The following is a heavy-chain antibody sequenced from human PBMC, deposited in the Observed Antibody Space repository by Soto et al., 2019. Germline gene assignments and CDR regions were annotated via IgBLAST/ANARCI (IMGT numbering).Heavy chain of an antibody. V-gene: IGHV1-8*01. D-gene: IGHD4-4*01. J-gene: IGHJ6*02. CDR1: GYTFTSYD. Sequence: VKVSCKASGYTFTSYDINWVRQATGQGLEWMGWMNPNSGNTGYAQKFQGRVTMTRNTSISTAYMELSSLRSEDTAVYYCARAKGNSGYYYYGMDVWGQGTTVTVSS. CDR2: MNPNSGNT. CDR3: ARAKGNSGYYYYGMDV.